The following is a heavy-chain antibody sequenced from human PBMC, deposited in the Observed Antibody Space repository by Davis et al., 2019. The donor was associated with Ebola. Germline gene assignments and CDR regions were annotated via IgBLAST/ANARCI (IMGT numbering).Heavy chain of an antibody. CDR3: VRDLDY. J-gene: IGHJ4*02. CDR2: ITSNGGST. CDR1: GFIFNTYV. V-gene: IGHV3-64D*08. Sequence: PGGSLRLSCSTTGFIFNTYVMYWVRQAPGKGPEYVSAITSNGGSTDYADSVKGRFTITRDNSKNTLYLQMSSLTTEDTAAYYCVRDLDYWGQGTLVTVSS.